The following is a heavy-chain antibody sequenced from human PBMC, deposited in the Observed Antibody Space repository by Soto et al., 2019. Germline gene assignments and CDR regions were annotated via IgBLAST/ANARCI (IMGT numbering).Heavy chain of an antibody. D-gene: IGHD4-17*01. CDR1: GFTFSDYG. CDR2: ISHDGSNK. J-gene: IGHJ6*02. CDR3: AKEARSRAVTATRVYGMDV. Sequence: QVNLVESGGGVVQPGRYLRLSCAASGFTFSDYGMHWVRQAQGKGLEWVAAISHDGSNKFYGDSVKGRFTISRDNSKNTLLLQTDSLRDEDTAVYFCAKEARSRAVTATRVYGMDVWGQGTTVADSS. V-gene: IGHV3-30*18.